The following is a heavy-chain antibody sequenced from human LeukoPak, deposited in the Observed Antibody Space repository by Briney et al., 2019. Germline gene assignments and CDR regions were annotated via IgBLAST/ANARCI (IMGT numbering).Heavy chain of an antibody. V-gene: IGHV4-34*01. Sequence: SETLSLTCAVYGGSFSGYYWSWIRQPPGKGLEWIGEINHSGSTNYNPSLKSRVTISVDTSKNQFSLKLSSVTAADTAVYYCARRRITIFGVVIISWFDPWGRGTLVTVSS. D-gene: IGHD3-3*01. CDR1: GGSFSGYY. J-gene: IGHJ5*02. CDR3: ARRRITIFGVVIISWFDP. CDR2: INHSGST.